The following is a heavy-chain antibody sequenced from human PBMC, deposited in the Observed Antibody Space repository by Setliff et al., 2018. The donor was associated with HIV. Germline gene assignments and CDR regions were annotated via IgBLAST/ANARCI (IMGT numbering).Heavy chain of an antibody. CDR1: GGSIISGSYY. V-gene: IGHV4-61*03. CDR2: VYYSGGT. J-gene: IGHJ3*02. CDR3: ARPTTGVGGGAAFDI. D-gene: IGHD2-8*01. Sequence: SETLSLTCSVSGGSIISGSYYWSWIRQPPGKGLEWIGCVYYSGGTNYNPSLRSRVTISVDTSKNHFSLKLSSVTAADTAVYYCARPTTGVGGGAAFDIWGQGTMVTVS.